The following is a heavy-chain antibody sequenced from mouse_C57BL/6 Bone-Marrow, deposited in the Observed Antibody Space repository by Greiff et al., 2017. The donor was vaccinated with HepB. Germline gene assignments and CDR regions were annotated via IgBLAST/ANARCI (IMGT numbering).Heavy chain of an antibody. J-gene: IGHJ3*01. V-gene: IGHV1-61*01. Sequence: VQLQQPGAELVRPGSSVKLSCKASGYTFTSYWMDWVKQRPGQGLEWIGNIYPSDGETHYNQKFKDKATLTVDKSSSTAYMQLSSLTSEDSAVYYCARGGGFAYWGQGTLVTVSA. CDR3: ARGGGFAY. CDR1: GYTFTSYW. CDR2: IYPSDGET.